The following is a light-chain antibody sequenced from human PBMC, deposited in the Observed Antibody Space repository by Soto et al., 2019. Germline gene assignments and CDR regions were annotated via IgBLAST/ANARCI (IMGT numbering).Light chain of an antibody. CDR1: QSVSSSY. CDR2: GAS. Sequence: EIVLTQSPGTLSLTPGERATLSCRASQSVSSSYLAWYQQKPGQAPRLLIYGASSRATGIPDRFSGSGSGTDFTLTISRLEPEDFAVYYCQQYGSSPQTFGQGTIVDIK. J-gene: IGKJ1*01. CDR3: QQYGSSPQT. V-gene: IGKV3-20*01.